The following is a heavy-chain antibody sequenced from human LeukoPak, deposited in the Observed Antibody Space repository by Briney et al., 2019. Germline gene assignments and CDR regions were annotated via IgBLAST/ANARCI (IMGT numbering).Heavy chain of an antibody. CDR3: ARAYYGDYDGGDAFDI. D-gene: IGHD4-17*01. V-gene: IGHV3-48*02. CDR2: ISSSSSTM. Sequence: GGSLRLSCAASGFTFSSYSMNWVRQAPGKGLERVSYISSSSSTMYYAGSVKGRFTISRDNAKNSLYLQMNSLRDEDTAVYYCARAYYGDYDGGDAFDIWGQGTMVTVSS. J-gene: IGHJ3*02. CDR1: GFTFSSYS.